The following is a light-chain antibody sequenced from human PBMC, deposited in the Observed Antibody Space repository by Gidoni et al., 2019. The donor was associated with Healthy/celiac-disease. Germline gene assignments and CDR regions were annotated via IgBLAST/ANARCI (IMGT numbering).Light chain of an antibody. Sequence: DIVLTQSPATLSLSPGERATLSCRARQSVSSYLAWYQQKPGQAPRLLIHDAPNRATGIPARFSGSGSGTDFTLTISSLEPEDFAVYYCQQRSNWPPWTFGQGTKVEIK. V-gene: IGKV3-11*01. CDR3: QQRSNWPPWT. J-gene: IGKJ1*01. CDR2: DAP. CDR1: QSVSSY.